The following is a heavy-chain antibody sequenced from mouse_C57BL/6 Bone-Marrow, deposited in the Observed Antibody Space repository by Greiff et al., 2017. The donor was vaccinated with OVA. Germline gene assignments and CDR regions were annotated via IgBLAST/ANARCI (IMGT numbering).Heavy chain of an antibody. J-gene: IGHJ4*01. CDR1: YTFSRRVH. CDR2: GPGLEWIG. CDR3: SEVSAVYYCALCYAMDY. Sequence: VKLQQSGPELARPWASVKISCQAFYTFSRRVHFAIRDTNYWMQWVKQRPGPGLEWIGAFYPGYGDTSYIQKYKGKATLTADNSSSTAYMQLSSLTSEVSAVYYCALCYAMDYWGQGTSVTVSS. V-gene: IGHV1-87*01.